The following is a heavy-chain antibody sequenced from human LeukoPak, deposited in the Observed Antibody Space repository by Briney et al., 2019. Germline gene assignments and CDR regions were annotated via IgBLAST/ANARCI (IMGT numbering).Heavy chain of an antibody. CDR1: GFTFSSYA. D-gene: IGHD4/OR15-4a*01. J-gene: IGHJ6*02. CDR3: ARDCSTMYGMDV. Sequence: GGSLRLSCAASGFTFSSYAMSWVRQAPGKGLEWVAVISYDGSNKYYADSVKGRFTISRDNSKNTLYLQMNSLRAEDTAVYYCARDCSTMYGMDVWGQGTTVTVSS. CDR2: ISYDGSNK. V-gene: IGHV3-30-3*01.